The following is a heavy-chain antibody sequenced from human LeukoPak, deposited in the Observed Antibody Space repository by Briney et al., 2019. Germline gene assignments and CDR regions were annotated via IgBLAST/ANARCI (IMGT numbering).Heavy chain of an antibody. J-gene: IGHJ4*02. Sequence: GGSLRLSCAASGFTFTTYWVSWVRQAPGKGLEWVAVISYDGSTKYYADSVKGRFTISRDNSKNTLYLQMNSLRAEDTAVYYCARDLMHYDSSGYLDYWGQGTLVTVSS. CDR1: GFTFTTYW. V-gene: IGHV3-30-3*01. D-gene: IGHD3-22*01. CDR3: ARDLMHYDSSGYLDY. CDR2: ISYDGSTK.